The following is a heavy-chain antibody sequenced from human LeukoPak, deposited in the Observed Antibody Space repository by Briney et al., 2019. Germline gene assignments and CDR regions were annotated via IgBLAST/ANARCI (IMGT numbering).Heavy chain of an antibody. CDR3: AKDRGYYGSGSKFDY. CDR1: GFTFSSYE. CDR2: ISSSGSYI. J-gene: IGHJ4*02. D-gene: IGHD3-10*01. Sequence: PGRSLRLSCAASGFTFSSYEMNWVRQAPGKGLEWVSYISSSGSYIYYADSVKGRFTISRDNAKNSLYLQMNSLRAEDTAVYYCAKDRGYYGSGSKFDYWGQGTLVTVFS. V-gene: IGHV3-48*03.